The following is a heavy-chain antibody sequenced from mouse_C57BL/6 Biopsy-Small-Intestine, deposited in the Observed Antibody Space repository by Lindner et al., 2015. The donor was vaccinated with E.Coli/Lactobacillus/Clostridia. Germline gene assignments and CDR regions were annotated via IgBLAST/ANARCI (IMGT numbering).Heavy chain of an antibody. D-gene: IGHD1-1*01. Sequence: VQLQESGTELVKPGASVKISCKASGYAFSSYWMNWVKQRPGEGLEWIGQIYPGDGDTNYNGMFRDKATLTADKSSSTAYMQLISLTSEDSAIYFCARGNNGRIYGYFDVWGTGTTVTVSS. CDR3: ARGNNGRIYGYFDV. CDR2: IYPGDGDT. V-gene: IGHV1-80*01. CDR1: GYAFSSYW. J-gene: IGHJ1*03.